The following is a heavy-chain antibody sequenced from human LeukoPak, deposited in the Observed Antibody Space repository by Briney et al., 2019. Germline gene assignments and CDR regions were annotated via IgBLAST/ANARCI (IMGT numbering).Heavy chain of an antibody. Sequence: SETLSLTCTVSGGSISSSSYYWGWIRQPPGKGLEWIGSIYYSGSTYYNPSLKSRVTISVDTSKNQFSLKLSSVTAADTAVYYCARHDLIMGWFGELLPNWFDPWGQGTLVTVSS. CDR1: GGSISSSSYY. CDR3: ARHDLIMGWFGELLPNWFDP. V-gene: IGHV4-39*01. D-gene: IGHD3-10*01. CDR2: IYYSGST. J-gene: IGHJ5*02.